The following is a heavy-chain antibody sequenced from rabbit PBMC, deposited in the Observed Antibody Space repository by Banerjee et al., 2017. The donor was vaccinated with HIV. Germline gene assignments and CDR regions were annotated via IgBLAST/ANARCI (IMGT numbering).Heavy chain of an antibody. D-gene: IGHD2-1*01. Sequence: QEQLVESGGGLVQPGGSLKLSCKASGFDFSSYGVSWVRQAPGKGLEWIGYITYGGSAYYASWVKGRFTISRTSSTTVTLQMTSLTAADTATYFCARSSGDVSLNLWGPGTLVTVS. CDR3: ARSSGDVSLNL. V-gene: IGHV1S39*01. J-gene: IGHJ4*01. CDR2: ITYGGSA. CDR1: GFDFSSYG.